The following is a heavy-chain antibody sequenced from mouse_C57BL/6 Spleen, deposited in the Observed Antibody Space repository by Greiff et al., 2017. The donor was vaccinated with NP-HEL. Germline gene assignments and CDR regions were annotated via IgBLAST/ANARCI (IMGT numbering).Heavy chain of an antibody. J-gene: IGHJ2*01. D-gene: IGHD6-1*01. CDR2: INPSSGYT. Sequence: QVQLQQSGAELAKPGASVKLSCKASGYTFTSYWMHWVKQRPGQGLEWIGYINPSSGYTKYNQKFKDKATLTADKSYSTAYMQLSSLTYEDTAVNYGARTPGLPYFDYWGKGTTLTVSS. CDR3: ARTPGLPYFDY. V-gene: IGHV1-7*01. CDR1: GYTFTSYW.